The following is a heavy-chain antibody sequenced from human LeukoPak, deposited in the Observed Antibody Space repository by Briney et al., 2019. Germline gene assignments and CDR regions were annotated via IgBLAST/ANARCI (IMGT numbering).Heavy chain of an antibody. CDR3: ARDLVKRSGNYFDY. V-gene: IGHV4-4*07. D-gene: IGHD3-10*01. CDR1: GGSISSYY. CDR2: IYTSGST. Sequence: TSETLSLTCTVSGGSISSYYWSWIRQPAGKGLEWIGRIYTSGSTNYNPSLKSRVTMSVDTSENQFSLKLNSVTAADTAVYYCARDLVKRSGNYFDYWGQGTLVTVSS. J-gene: IGHJ4*02.